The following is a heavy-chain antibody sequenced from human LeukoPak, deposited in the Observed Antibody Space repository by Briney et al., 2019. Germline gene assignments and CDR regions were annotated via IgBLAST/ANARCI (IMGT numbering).Heavy chain of an antibody. CDR3: ARSTSVRTVTRWFDP. J-gene: IGHJ5*02. CDR1: GGSISSYY. Sequence: SEALSLTCTVSGGSISSYYWSWIRQPPGKGLEWIGYIYYSGSTNYNPSLKSRVTISVDTSKNQFSLKLSSVTAADTAVYYCARSTSVRTVTRWFDPWGQGTLVTVSS. V-gene: IGHV4-59*01. D-gene: IGHD4-11*01. CDR2: IYYSGST.